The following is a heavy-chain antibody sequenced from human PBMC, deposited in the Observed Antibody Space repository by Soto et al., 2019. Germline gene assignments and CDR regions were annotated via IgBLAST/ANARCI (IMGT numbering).Heavy chain of an antibody. CDR3: ASTLAVAGTHLYLYGLDG. V-gene: IGHV3-74*01. J-gene: IGHJ6*01. D-gene: IGHD6-19*01. CDR1: GFTFRSYW. CDR2: IDSDGSST. Sequence: EVQLVESGGGLVQPGGSLRLSCAASGFTFRSYWMHWVRQVPGKGLVWVSGIDSDGSSTNYADPVKGRLTISRHNAKKPGELQTIKPRTEDTGWYYFASTLAVAGTHLYLYGLDGWGPGTTVTVSS.